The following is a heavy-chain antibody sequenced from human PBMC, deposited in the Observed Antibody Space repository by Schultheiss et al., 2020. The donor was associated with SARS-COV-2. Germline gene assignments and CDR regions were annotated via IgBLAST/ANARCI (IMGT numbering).Heavy chain of an antibody. CDR3: ARDAAGDYVSLYYYYGMDV. CDR2: ISYDGSNK. Sequence: SLKISCAASGFTFSSYAMHWVRQAPGKGLEWVAVISYDGSNKYYADSVKGRFTISRDNSKNTLYLQMNSLRAEDTAVYYCARDAAGDYVSLYYYYGMDVWCQGATVTVSS. D-gene: IGHD4-17*01. V-gene: IGHV3-30*04. CDR1: GFTFSSYA. J-gene: IGHJ6*02.